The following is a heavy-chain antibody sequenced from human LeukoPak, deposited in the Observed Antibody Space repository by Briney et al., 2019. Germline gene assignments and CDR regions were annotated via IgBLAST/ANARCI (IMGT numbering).Heavy chain of an antibody. Sequence: GSRRLSCAASGFTFTSYAMSWVRQAPGKGLDWVTAISGSADSTYYADSVKGRFTISRDNSKNTLYLQMNSLRAEDTAVYYCAKGLFSAGRLDYWGQGTQAHVSS. J-gene: IGHJ4*02. CDR2: ISGSADST. CDR1: GFTFTSYA. V-gene: IGHV3-23*01. CDR3: AKGLFSAGRLDY.